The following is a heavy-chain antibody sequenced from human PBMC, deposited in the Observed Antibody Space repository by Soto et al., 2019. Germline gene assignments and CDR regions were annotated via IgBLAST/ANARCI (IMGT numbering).Heavy chain of an antibody. D-gene: IGHD3-9*01. CDR2: INPNSGGT. J-gene: IGHJ4*02. CDR1: GYTFTGYY. V-gene: IGHV1-2*02. Sequence: ASVKVPCKASGYTFTGYYMHWVRQAPGQGLEWMGWINPNSGGTNYAQKFQGRVTMTRDTSISTAYMELSRLRSDDTAVYYCAAQEKRYFDWLFPLEDYWGQGTLVTVSS. CDR3: AAQEKRYFDWLFPLEDY.